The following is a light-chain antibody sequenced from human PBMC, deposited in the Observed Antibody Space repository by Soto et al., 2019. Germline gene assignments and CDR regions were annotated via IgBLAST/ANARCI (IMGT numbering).Light chain of an antibody. CDR3: QQYNKWPRT. CDR2: GAS. Sequence: EIVMTQSPATLSVSPGERATLSCRASQSVSSNLAWYQQKPGQAPRLLIYGASTRATGIPARFSGSGSGTDFTLTISRLQSEDFAVYYCQQYNKWPRTFGQGTKVDIK. V-gene: IGKV3-15*01. J-gene: IGKJ1*01. CDR1: QSVSSN.